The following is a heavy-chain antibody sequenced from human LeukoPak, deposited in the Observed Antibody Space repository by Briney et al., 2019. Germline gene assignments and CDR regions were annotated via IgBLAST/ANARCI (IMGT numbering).Heavy chain of an antibody. CDR3: ARGSVAAH. Sequence: SETLSLTCAVYGGSFSGYYWSWIRQPPGKGLEWIGEINHSGSTNYNPSLKSRVTISVDTSKNQFSLKLSSVTAVDTAVYYCARGSVAAHWGQGTLVTVSS. CDR2: INHSGST. CDR1: GGSFSGYY. D-gene: IGHD6-19*01. J-gene: IGHJ4*02. V-gene: IGHV4-34*01.